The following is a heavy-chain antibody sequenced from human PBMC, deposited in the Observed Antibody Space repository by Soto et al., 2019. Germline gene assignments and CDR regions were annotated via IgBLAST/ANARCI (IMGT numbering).Heavy chain of an antibody. D-gene: IGHD6-13*01. CDR2: IYTSGST. CDR3: ARDLQQLEGINWFDP. Sequence: QVQLQESGPGLVKPSETLSLTCTVSGGSISSYYWSWIRQPAGKGLEWIGRIYTSGSTNYNPSLKSRVTMSVDTSKNQVSLKLSSVTAADTAVYYCARDLQQLEGINWFDPWGQGTLVTVSS. CDR1: GGSISSYY. J-gene: IGHJ5*02. V-gene: IGHV4-4*07.